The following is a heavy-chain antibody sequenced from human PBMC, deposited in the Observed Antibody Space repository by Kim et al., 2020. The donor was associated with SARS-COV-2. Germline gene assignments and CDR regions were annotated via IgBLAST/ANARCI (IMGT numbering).Heavy chain of an antibody. J-gene: IGHJ4*02. Sequence: SETLSLTCAVYGGSFSGYYWSWIRQPPGKGLEWIGEINHSGSTNYNPSLKSRVTISVDTSKNQFSLKLSSVTAADTAVYYCARGEVYYGSGSYDYWGQGT. CDR2: INHSGST. V-gene: IGHV4-34*01. CDR1: GGSFSGYY. D-gene: IGHD3-10*01. CDR3: ARGEVYYGSGSYDY.